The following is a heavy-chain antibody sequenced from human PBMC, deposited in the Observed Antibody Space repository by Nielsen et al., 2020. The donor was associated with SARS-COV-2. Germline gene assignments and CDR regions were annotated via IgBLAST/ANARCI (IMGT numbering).Heavy chain of an antibody. CDR3: AKSRRRGYIYGPLDS. J-gene: IGHJ4*02. D-gene: IGHD5-18*01. V-gene: IGHV3-30*18. Sequence: GESLKISCAASGFTISIYGMHWVRQAPGKGLESVAVISYDGTGKKYADSVKGRFTISSDGSKSTLYLQMNSLRAEDTAVYYCAKSRRRGYIYGPLDSWGQGTLVTVSS. CDR1: GFTISIYG. CDR2: ISYDGTGK.